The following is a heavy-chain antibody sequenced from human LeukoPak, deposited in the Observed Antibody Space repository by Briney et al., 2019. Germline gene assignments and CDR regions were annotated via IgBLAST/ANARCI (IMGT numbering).Heavy chain of an antibody. J-gene: IGHJ6*03. CDR3: ARDGVLRYFDYYYYYMDV. CDR1: GFTFSSYS. Sequence: GGSLRLSCAASGFTFSSYSMNWVRQAPGKGLEWVSSISSSSSYIYSADSVKGRFTISRDNAKNSLYLQMNSLRVEDTAVYYCARDGVLRYFDYYYYYMDVWGKGTTVTISS. CDR2: ISSSSSYI. D-gene: IGHD3-9*01. V-gene: IGHV3-21*01.